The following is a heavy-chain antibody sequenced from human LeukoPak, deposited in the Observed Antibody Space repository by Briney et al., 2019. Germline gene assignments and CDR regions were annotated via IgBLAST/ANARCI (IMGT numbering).Heavy chain of an antibody. CDR3: ARAGDFWSCYYLVDD. CDR2: MNPNSGNT. J-gene: IGHJ4*02. V-gene: IGHV1-8*03. Sequence: ASVKVSCKASGYTFTSYEIDWVRQATGQGLQWMGWMNPNSGNTGYAQKFQGTVTITRNTSISTAYMELSRPTSVDTAVYYRARAGDFWSCYYLVDDSGQVTLVTVSS. CDR1: GYTFTSYE. D-gene: IGHD3-3*01.